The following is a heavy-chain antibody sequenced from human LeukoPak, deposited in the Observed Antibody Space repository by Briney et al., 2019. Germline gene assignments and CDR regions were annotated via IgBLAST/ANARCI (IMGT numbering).Heavy chain of an antibody. CDR3: AIEELNPRAEYFQH. Sequence: PSQTLSPTCAASGGSISSGGYSRSWIRQPPGKGLEWIGYIYHSGSTYYNPSLKSRVTISVDRSKNQFSLKLSSVTAADTAVYYCAIEELNPRAEYFQHWGQGTLVTVSS. CDR2: IYHSGST. CDR1: GGSISSGGYS. V-gene: IGHV4-30-2*01. D-gene: IGHD3-10*01. J-gene: IGHJ1*01.